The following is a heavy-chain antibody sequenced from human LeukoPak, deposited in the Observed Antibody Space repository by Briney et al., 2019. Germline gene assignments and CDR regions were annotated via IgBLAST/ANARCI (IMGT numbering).Heavy chain of an antibody. V-gene: IGHV3-23*01. CDR3: AKDSHLSPYGMDV. CDR2: ISGSGGST. D-gene: IGHD3-3*02. CDR1: GFTFSSYA. Sequence: GESLKISCAASGFTFSSYAMSWVRQAPGKGLEWVSAISGSGGSTYYADSVKGRFTISRDNSKNTLYLQMNSLRAEDTAVYYCAKDSHLSPYGMDVWGQGTTVTVSS. J-gene: IGHJ6*02.